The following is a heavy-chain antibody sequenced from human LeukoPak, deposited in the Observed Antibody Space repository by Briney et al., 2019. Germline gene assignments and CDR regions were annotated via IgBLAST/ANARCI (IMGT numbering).Heavy chain of an antibody. Sequence: ASVKVSCKASGYTFTSYGISWVRQAPGQGLEWMGWISAYNGNTNYAQKFQGRVTMTRDTSISTAYMELSRLRSDDTAVYYCARGARVRGVYGYWGQGTLVTVSS. CDR3: ARGARVRGVYGY. J-gene: IGHJ4*02. CDR2: ISAYNGNT. D-gene: IGHD3-10*01. CDR1: GYTFTSYG. V-gene: IGHV1-18*01.